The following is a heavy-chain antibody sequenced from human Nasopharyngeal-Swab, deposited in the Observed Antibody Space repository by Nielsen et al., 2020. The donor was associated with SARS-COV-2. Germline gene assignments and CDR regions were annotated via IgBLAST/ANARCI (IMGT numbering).Heavy chain of an antibody. Sequence: ASVKVSCKASGYTFTSYGISWVRQAPGQGLEWMGWISAYNGNTNYAQKFQGRVTITRDTSASTAYMQLSSLRSEDTAVYYCARDGRNDGGFYSYYMDVWGKGTTVTVSS. CDR1: GYTFTSYG. CDR3: ARDGRNDGGFYSYYMDV. CDR2: ISAYNGNT. D-gene: IGHD1-1*01. V-gene: IGHV1-18*01. J-gene: IGHJ6*03.